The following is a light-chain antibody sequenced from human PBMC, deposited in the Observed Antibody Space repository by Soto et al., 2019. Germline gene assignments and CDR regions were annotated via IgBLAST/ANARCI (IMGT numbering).Light chain of an antibody. J-gene: IGKJ5*01. CDR2: GAT. Sequence: EIVLTQSPGTLSLSPGEEATLSCRASQSVDSNYLAWYQQKAGQTPRLIIYGATGRADGIPHRFSGSGFGTDFTLTISKVEPEDFAMYYCQQYGSSPHTFGQGTRLEIK. V-gene: IGKV3-20*01. CDR3: QQYGSSPHT. CDR1: QSVDSNY.